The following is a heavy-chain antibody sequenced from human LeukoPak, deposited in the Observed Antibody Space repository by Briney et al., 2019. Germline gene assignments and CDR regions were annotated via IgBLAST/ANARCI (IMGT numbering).Heavy chain of an antibody. J-gene: IGHJ6*02. Sequence: GGSLRLSCAASGFTVSNNYMSWVSQAPGKGLEWVSIIDSGGSTYFADSVKGRFTFSRHNSKNTLYLQMNSLRVEDTAVYYCARDRRYGDYPTSKYYYYGMDVWGQGTTVTVSS. CDR1: GFTVSNNY. CDR3: ARDRRYGDYPTSKYYYYGMDV. D-gene: IGHD4-17*01. V-gene: IGHV3-53*04. CDR2: IDSGGST.